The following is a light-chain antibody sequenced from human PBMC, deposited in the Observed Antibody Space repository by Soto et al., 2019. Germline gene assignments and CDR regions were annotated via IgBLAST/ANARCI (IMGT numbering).Light chain of an antibody. Sequence: DTQLPQSASSLSASVGDRVTITCQASQVITNYLNWYQQKPGKAPKLLIYDISTLEIGVPSRFGGSGSGTHFTFTITGLQPEDIATYYWQQYENLPYTFGQGTKLEI. V-gene: IGKV1-33*01. CDR1: QVITNY. CDR2: DIS. CDR3: QQYENLPYT. J-gene: IGKJ2*01.